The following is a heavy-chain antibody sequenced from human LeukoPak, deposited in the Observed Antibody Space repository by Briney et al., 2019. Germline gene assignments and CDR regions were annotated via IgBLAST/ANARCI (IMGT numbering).Heavy chain of an antibody. J-gene: IGHJ4*02. CDR1: GGTFCSYA. CDR2: IIPIFGTA. Sequence: SVKVSCKASGGTFCSYAISWVRQAPGQGLEWMGRIIPIFGTANYAQKFQGRVTITTDESTSTAYMDLSSLRSEDTAVYYCASSNCGGDCYSGYWGQGTLVTVSS. D-gene: IGHD2-21*02. CDR3: ASSNCGGDCYSGY. V-gene: IGHV1-69*05.